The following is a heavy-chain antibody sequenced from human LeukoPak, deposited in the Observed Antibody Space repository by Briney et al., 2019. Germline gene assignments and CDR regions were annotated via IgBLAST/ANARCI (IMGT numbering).Heavy chain of an antibody. CDR3: ARDDCSSGICYGDH. Sequence: GRSLRLSCAASGFTLTDYAMHWVRQAPGKGLVWVTYMSYDGRNKYYADSVKGRFTISRDSSKNTLHLQMHSLTTDDTAMYYCARDDCSSGICYGDHWGQGTLVTVSS. CDR1: GFTLTDYA. V-gene: IGHV3-30*04. D-gene: IGHD2-15*01. J-gene: IGHJ4*02. CDR2: MSYDGRNK.